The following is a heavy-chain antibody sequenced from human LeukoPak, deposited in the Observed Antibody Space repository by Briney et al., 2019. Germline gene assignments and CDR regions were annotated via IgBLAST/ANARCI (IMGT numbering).Heavy chain of an antibody. J-gene: IGHJ6*02. D-gene: IGHD3-22*01. CDR1: GGSFSGYY. CDR3: ARGVHYDSSGYPPEGV. CDR2: INHSGGT. V-gene: IGHV4-34*01. Sequence: SETLSLTCAVYGGSFSGYYWSWIRQPPGKGLEWIGEINHSGGTNYNPSLKSRVTISVDTSKNQFSLKLSSVTAADTAVYYCARGVHYDSSGYPPEGVWGQGTTVTVSS.